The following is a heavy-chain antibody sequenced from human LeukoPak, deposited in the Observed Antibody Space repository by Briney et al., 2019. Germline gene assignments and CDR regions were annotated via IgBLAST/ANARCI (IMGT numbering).Heavy chain of an antibody. CDR3: VRTYYGSGSYYGY. D-gene: IGHD3-10*01. CDR2: IKQDRGEK. Sequence: GGSLRLSCAASGFTFRSYWMSWVRQAPGKGLEWVANIKQDRGEKTYVDSVKGRFTISRDDAKNSLYLQMNSLRAEDTAVYYCVRTYYGSGSYYGYWGQGTLVTVSS. CDR1: GFTFRSYW. V-gene: IGHV3-7*04. J-gene: IGHJ4*02.